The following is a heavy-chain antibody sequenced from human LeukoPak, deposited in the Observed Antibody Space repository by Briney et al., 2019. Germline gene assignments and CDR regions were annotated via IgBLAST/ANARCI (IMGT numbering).Heavy chain of an antibody. CDR1: GGSISSSSYY. CDR2: IYYSGST. D-gene: IGHD3-9*01. J-gene: IGHJ4*02. V-gene: IGHV4-39*01. CDR3: ASKYFDWLLPPNYFDY. Sequence: SETLSLTCTVSGGSISSSSYYWGWIRQPPGKGLEWIGSIYYSGSTYYNPSLKSRVTISVDTSKNQFSLKLSSVTAADTAVYYCASKYFDWLLPPNYFDYWGQGTLVTVSS.